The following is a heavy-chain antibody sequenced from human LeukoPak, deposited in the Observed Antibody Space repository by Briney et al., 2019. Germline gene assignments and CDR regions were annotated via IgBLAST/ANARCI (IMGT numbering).Heavy chain of an antibody. D-gene: IGHD2-21*02. CDR2: ISSSGADT. CDR1: GFTFSTYA. CDR3: SKRGSDSPSCFQR. V-gene: IGHV3-23*01. J-gene: IGHJ1*01. Sequence: SGGSLRLSCAASGFTFSTYAMTWVRQVPGKGPEWVSAISSSGADTHYADSVKGRFTISRDNSKNTLYLQMNSLRAEDTAVYYCSKRGSDSPSCFQRWGQGTLVTVSS.